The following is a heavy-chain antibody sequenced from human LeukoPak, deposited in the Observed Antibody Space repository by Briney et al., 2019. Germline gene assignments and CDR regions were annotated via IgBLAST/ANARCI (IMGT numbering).Heavy chain of an antibody. V-gene: IGHV1-2*02. Sequence: ASVKVSCKASGYTFTCYYTHWVRQAPGQGLEWMGWINPNSGGTNYAQKFQGRVTMTRDTSISTAYMELSRLRSDDTAVYYCAKVRGIAAAGPYYYYYMDVWGKGTTVTVSS. CDR1: GYTFTCYY. CDR3: AKVRGIAAAGPYYYYYMDV. D-gene: IGHD6-13*01. J-gene: IGHJ6*03. CDR2: INPNSGGT.